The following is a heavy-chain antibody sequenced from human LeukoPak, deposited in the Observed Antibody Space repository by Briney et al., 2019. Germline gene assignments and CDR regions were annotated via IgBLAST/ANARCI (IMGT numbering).Heavy chain of an antibody. D-gene: IGHD3-16*02. CDR3: AREGPRREFGKLIVGFRGWLDP. CDR1: GVSISSSNSY. V-gene: IGHV4-39*02. J-gene: IGHJ5*02. Sequence: PSETLSLTCTVSGVSISSSNSYWGWIRQPPGKGLEWIGSIYSGNTYYNASLKSQVSISIDTSKNQFSLKLNSVAAADTAVYYCAREGPRREFGKLIVGFRGWLDPWGQGTLVTVSS. CDR2: IYSGNT.